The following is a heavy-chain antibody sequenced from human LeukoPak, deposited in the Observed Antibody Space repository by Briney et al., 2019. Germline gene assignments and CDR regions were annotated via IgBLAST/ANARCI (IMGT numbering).Heavy chain of an antibody. J-gene: IGHJ4*02. CDR1: GFTFRSYT. Sequence: GALRLSCAGSGFTFRSYTMNWVRQAPGKGLEWVSGISSNSYYIYYADSVKGRFTISRDNAKNSLYLQMNSLRAEDTAVYYCAPRYSGSYYFTYWGQGTLVTVSS. CDR3: APRYSGSYYFTY. CDR2: ISSNSYYI. V-gene: IGHV3-21*01. D-gene: IGHD1-26*01.